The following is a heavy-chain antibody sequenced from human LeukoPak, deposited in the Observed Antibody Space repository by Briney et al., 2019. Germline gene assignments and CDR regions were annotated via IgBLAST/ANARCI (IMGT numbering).Heavy chain of an antibody. CDR1: GYTFINYG. CDR2: ISAYNGNT. CDR3: ARQVDTTMALPDY. J-gene: IGHJ4*02. V-gene: IGHV1-18*01. Sequence: ASVKVSCKTSGYTFINYGISWVRQAPGQSLKWMGWISAYNGNTRYAQKFHGRVTMITDTSTNTVYMELRSLRSDDTALYYCARQVDTTMALPDYWGQGTLVTVSS. D-gene: IGHD5-18*01.